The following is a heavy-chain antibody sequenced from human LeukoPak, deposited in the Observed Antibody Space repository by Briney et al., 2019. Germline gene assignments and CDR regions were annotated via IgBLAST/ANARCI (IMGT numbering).Heavy chain of an antibody. Sequence: SETLSLTCTVSGGSISSYYWSWIRQPAGKGVEWIGRIYTTGTTNYSPSLKSRVTISIDTSKSHFSLRLTSVTAADTAIYYCARDAGSYVSYMDVWGKGTAVTVSS. D-gene: IGHD1-26*01. CDR1: GGSISSYY. V-gene: IGHV4-4*07. CDR3: ARDAGSYVSYMDV. CDR2: IYTTGTT. J-gene: IGHJ6*03.